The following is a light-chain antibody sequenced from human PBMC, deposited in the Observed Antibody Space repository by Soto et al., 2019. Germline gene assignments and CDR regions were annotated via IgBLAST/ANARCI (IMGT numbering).Light chain of an antibody. J-gene: IGKJ1*01. CDR2: DAS. V-gene: IGKV3-20*01. CDR3: QQYGSSLPRT. Sequence: EIVLTQSPGTLSLSPGERATLSCRASQSVRNNYLAWYQQKPGQAPRLLIYDASSRATDIPDRFSGGGSGSDFTLTISRREPEDFAVYYCQQYGSSLPRTFGQGTKVETK. CDR1: QSVRNNY.